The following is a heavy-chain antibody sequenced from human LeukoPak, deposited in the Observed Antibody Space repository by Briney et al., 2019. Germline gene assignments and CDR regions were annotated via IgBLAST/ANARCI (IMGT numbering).Heavy chain of an antibody. CDR1: GFTFDDYA. V-gene: IGHV3-9*01. Sequence: PGGSLRLSCAASGFTFDDYAMHWVRQAPGKGLEWVSGISWNSGSIGYADSVKGRFTISRDNAKNSLYLQMNSLRAEDTALYYCAKDYYYGSGGTVLGYYFDYWGQGTLVTVSS. D-gene: IGHD3-10*01. CDR2: ISWNSGSI. J-gene: IGHJ4*02. CDR3: AKDYYYGSGGTVLGYYFDY.